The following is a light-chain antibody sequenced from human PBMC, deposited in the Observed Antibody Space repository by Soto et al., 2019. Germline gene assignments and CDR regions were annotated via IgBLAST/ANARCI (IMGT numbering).Light chain of an antibody. J-gene: IGKJ4*02. Sequence: DIEMKQARPSLSVKEGDRVTNAWRASQGISNYLAWYQQKPGKVPKLLIYAASTLQSVVPPRSRGSGAGTDFTLTISSLQPEDVASYYIQVHDRPLGAFAGGTKV. CDR2: AAS. CDR1: QGISNY. CDR3: QVHDRPLGA. V-gene: IGKV1-27*01.